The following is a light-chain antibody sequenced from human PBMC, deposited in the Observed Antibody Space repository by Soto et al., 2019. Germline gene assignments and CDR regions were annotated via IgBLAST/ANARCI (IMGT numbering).Light chain of an antibody. CDR3: QQYFRTPFT. CDR1: QSVSSS. Sequence: EIVMTQSPATLSLSQVERSTLSSRASQSVSSSLAWYQQKPGKAPRLLIYGASTRATGIPARFSGSGSGTDFTLTISSLQPEDAAVYSCQQYFRTPFTFGGGTKVDIK. J-gene: IGKJ4*01. V-gene: IGKV3-15*01. CDR2: GAS.